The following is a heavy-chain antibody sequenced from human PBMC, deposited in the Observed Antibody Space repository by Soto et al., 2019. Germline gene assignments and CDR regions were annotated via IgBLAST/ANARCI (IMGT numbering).Heavy chain of an antibody. CDR3: ARGGSGVLDY. CDR1: GGSVSSGNYY. Sequence: SETLSLTCTVSGGSVSSGNYYWSWIRQPPGKGLECIGYIYYSGSTNYNPSLKSRVTISVDTSKNQFSLKLNSVTAADTAVLYCARGGSGVLDYWGQGTLVTVSS. CDR2: IYYSGST. D-gene: IGHD2-8*01. V-gene: IGHV4-61*01. J-gene: IGHJ4*02.